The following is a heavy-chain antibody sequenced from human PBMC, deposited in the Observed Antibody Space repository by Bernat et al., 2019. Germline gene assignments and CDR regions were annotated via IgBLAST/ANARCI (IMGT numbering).Heavy chain of an antibody. CDR3: AKDGGRIWGSYRGNWFDP. J-gene: IGHJ5*02. Sequence: EVQLLESGGGLVQPGGSLRLSCAASGFTFSSYAMSWVRQAPGKGLEWVSAIGGSGGRTYSADSVKGRFTISRDNSKNTLYLQMNSLRAEDTAVYYCAKDGGRIWGSYRGNWFDPWGQGTLVTVSS. D-gene: IGHD3-16*02. CDR1: GFTFSSYA. V-gene: IGHV3-23*01. CDR2: IGGSGGRT.